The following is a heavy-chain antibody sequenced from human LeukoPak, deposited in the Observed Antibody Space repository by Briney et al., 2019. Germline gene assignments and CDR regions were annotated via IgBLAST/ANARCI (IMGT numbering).Heavy chain of an antibody. CDR1: GFTFSSYG. V-gene: IGHV3-30*03. D-gene: IGHD4-17*01. CDR2: ISYDGSNK. Sequence: GGSLRLSCAASGFTFSSYGMHWVRQAPGKGLEWVAVISYDGSNKYYADSVKGRFTISRDNSKNTLYLQMNSLRAEDTAVYYCARDLGGFDDYGDYFDYWGQGTLVTVSS. CDR3: ARDLGGFDDYGDYFDY. J-gene: IGHJ4*02.